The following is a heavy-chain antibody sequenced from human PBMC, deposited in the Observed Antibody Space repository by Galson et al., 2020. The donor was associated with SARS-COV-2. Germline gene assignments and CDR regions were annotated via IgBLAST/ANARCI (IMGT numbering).Heavy chain of an antibody. J-gene: IGHJ4*02. V-gene: IGHV3-15*01. CDR1: GFTFSNAW. D-gene: IGHD6-13*01. CDR2: IKSKTDGGTT. CDR3: TTDSSSCPPCDY. Sequence: GGSLRLSCAASGFTFSNAWMSWVRQAPGKGLEWVGRIKSKTDGGTTDYAAPVKGRFTISRDDSKNTLYLQMNSLKTEDTAVYYCTTDSSSCPPCDYWGQGTLVTVSS.